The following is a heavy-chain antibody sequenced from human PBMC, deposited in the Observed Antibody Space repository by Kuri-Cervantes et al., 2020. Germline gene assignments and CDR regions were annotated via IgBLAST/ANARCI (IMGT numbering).Heavy chain of an antibody. J-gene: IGHJ6*02. V-gene: IGHV1-46*01. CDR2: INPSGGST. CDR3: ARGLPRGVVTPSYYYYGMDV. D-gene: IGHD3-3*01. CDR1: GYTFTSYY. Sequence: ASVKVSCKASGYTFTSYYMHWVRQAPGQGLEWMGIINPSGGSTSYAQKFQGRVTMTRNTSISTAYMELSSLRSEDTAVYYCARGLPRGVVTPSYYYYGMDVWGQGTTVTDSS.